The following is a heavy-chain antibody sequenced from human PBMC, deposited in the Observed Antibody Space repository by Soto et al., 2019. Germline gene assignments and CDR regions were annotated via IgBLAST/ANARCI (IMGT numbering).Heavy chain of an antibody. D-gene: IGHD3-3*01. CDR2: VNQSGST. CDR1: EGSFSGYY. J-gene: IGHJ5*02. Sequence: SETLSVTCAVYEGSFSGYYWSWSRQSPGRGLEWIGEVNQSGSTRKNPSLESRVTIAVDRSKNQFSLKLTSVTAADTAVYYCARGLRLGLRYLEYSYNLASCGQGTPVTGSS. V-gene: IGHV4-34*01. CDR3: ARGLRLGLRYLEYSYNLAS.